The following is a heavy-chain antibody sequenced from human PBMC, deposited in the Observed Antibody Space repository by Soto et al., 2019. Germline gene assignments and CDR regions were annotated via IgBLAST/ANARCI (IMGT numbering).Heavy chain of an antibody. CDR2: IRSKANSYAT. V-gene: IGHV3-73*01. J-gene: IGHJ4*02. D-gene: IGHD2-15*01. Sequence: GGSLRLSCAASGFTFSGSAMHWVRQASGKGLEWVGRIRSKANSYATAYAASVKGRFTISRDDSKNTAYLQMNSLKTEDTAVYYCTSRPLYCSGGSCYRGRVDYWGQGTLVTVSS. CDR3: TSRPLYCSGGSCYRGRVDY. CDR1: GFTFSGSA.